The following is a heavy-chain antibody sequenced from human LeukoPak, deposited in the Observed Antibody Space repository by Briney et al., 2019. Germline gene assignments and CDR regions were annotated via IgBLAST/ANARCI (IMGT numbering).Heavy chain of an antibody. J-gene: IGHJ4*02. CDR1: GGTFSSYA. CDR2: IIPILGIA. Sequence: SVKVSCKASGGTFSSYAISWVRQAPGQGLEWMGRIIPILGIANYAQKFQGRVTITADKSTSTAYMELSSLRSEDTAVYYCARDKIAAAEIAHYYWGQGTLVTVSS. D-gene: IGHD6-25*01. CDR3: ARDKIAAAEIAHYY. V-gene: IGHV1-69*04.